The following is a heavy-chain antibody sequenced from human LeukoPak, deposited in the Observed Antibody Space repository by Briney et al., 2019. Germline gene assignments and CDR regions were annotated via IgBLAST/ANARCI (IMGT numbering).Heavy chain of an antibody. V-gene: IGHV3-7*01. Sequence: GGSLRLSCAASGFTFSGYWMTWVRQAPGKGLEWVANIKRDGSEKYYVDSVKGRFTISRDNAKNSLYLQMNSLRAEDTAVYYCARDRDVPAIGMDVWGQGTTVTVSS. CDR2: IKRDGSEK. CDR1: GFTFSGYW. CDR3: ARDRDVPAIGMDV. J-gene: IGHJ6*02.